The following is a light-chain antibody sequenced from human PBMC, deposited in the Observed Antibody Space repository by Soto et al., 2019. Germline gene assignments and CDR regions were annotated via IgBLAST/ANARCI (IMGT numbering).Light chain of an antibody. Sequence: EIVLTQCPATLSLSPGERATLSCRASQSVSSSYLAWYQQKPGQAPRLLIYGASTRATGIPARFSGSGSGTEFTLTISSLEPEDFAVYYCQQRSNWPRTFGQGTKVDIK. CDR1: QSVSSSY. CDR2: GAS. V-gene: IGKV3-11*01. CDR3: QQRSNWPRT. J-gene: IGKJ1*01.